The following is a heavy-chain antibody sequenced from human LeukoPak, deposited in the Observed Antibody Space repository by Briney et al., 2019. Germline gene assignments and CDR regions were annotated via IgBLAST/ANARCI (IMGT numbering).Heavy chain of an antibody. J-gene: IGHJ2*01. CDR2: IYYSGST. CDR3: ARGYGDGYFDL. D-gene: IGHD4-17*01. Sequence: PSETLSLTCTVSGGSTSGYYWSWIRQPPGKGLEWIGYIYYSGSTSYNPSLKSRVTISVDTSKNQFSLKLSSVTAADTAVYYCARGYGDGYFDLWGRGTLVTVSS. V-gene: IGHV4-59*01. CDR1: GGSTSGYY.